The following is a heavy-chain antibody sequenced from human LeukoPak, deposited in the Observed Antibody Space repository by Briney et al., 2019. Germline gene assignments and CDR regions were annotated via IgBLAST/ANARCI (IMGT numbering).Heavy chain of an antibody. CDR1: GFTFSNAW. CDR3: TSGSVTAFYYYYGMDV. V-gene: IGHV3-15*01. J-gene: IGHJ6*02. CDR2: IKSKTDGGTT. Sequence: PGGSLRLSCAASGFTFSNAWMSWVRQAPGKGLERVGRIKSKTDGGTTDYAAPVKGRFTISRDDSKNTLYLQMNSLKTEDTAVYYCTSGSVTAFYYYYGMDVWGQGTTVTVSS. D-gene: IGHD3-10*01.